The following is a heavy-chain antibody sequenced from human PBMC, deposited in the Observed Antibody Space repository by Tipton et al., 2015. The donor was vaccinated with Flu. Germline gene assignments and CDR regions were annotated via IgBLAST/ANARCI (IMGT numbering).Heavy chain of an antibody. Sequence: GLVKPSETLSLTCTVSGGSISSYYWSWIRQPAGKGLEWIGRIYTSGSTNYNPSLKSRVTMSVDTSKNQFSLKLSSVTAADTAVYYCARGGVVVPAAIRHYYYYYMDVWGKGTTVTVSS. CDR1: GGSISSYY. D-gene: IGHD2-2*02. V-gene: IGHV4-4*07. CDR3: ARGGVVVPAAIRHYYYYYMDV. J-gene: IGHJ6*03. CDR2: IYTSGST.